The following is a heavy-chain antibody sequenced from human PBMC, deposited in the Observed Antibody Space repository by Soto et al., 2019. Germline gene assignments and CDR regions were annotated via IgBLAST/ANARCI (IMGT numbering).Heavy chain of an antibody. CDR3: TAVGPVASRLDF. J-gene: IGHJ4*02. D-gene: IGHD2-15*01. CDR1: GFTFSNVW. Sequence: EVQLVESGGGLVKPGGSLRLSCAASGFTFSNVWMSWVRQAPGKGLEWVGRTKSKTDGGTIDYAAPVKGRFSISRDDSKHTLDLQMNSLKTEDTAVYYCTAVGPVASRLDFWGQGTLVTVSS. V-gene: IGHV3-15*01. CDR2: TKSKTDGGTI.